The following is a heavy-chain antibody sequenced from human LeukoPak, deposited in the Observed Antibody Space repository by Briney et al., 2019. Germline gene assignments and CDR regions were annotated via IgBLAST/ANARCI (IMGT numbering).Heavy chain of an antibody. D-gene: IGHD4/OR15-4a*01. CDR3: AHPTNYNDTYGWYADL. J-gene: IGHJ2*01. Sequence: SGPTLVKPTPTLTVTCTFSGLSFSSNRVGVGLIRQASGKALGWLALIYWGDGKRYNSSLKSRLTVTKDTSKNQEYLTMTSMDTEDTATYYCAHPTNYNDTYGWYADLWGRGTLVTVSS. V-gene: IGHV2-5*02. CDR2: IYWGDGK. CDR1: GLSFSSNRVG.